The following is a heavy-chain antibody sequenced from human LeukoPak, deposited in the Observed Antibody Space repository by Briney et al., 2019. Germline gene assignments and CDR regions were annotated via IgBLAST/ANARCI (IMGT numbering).Heavy chain of an antibody. V-gene: IGHV4-39*01. Sequence: PSETLSLTCTVSGVSISSSSYYWGWIRQPPGKGLEWIGHIYYSGSTYNNPSLKSRVTISVDTSKNQISLRLNSVTAADTAVYYCARHPSRGVVGTGFDIWGQGTMVTVSS. D-gene: IGHD6-19*01. J-gene: IGHJ3*02. CDR3: ARHPSRGVVGTGFDI. CDR2: IYYSGST. CDR1: GVSISSSSYY.